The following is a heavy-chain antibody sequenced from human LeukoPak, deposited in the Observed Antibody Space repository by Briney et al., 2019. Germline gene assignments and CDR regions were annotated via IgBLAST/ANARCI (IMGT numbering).Heavy chain of an antibody. CDR2: MNPNSGNT. CDR3: AIGRLAAAGTGFDY. J-gene: IGHJ4*02. Sequence: VASVKVSCKASGYTFTSYDINWVRQATGQGLEWMGWMNPNSGNTGYAQKFQGRVTMTRNTSISTAYMELSSLRSEDTAVYCCAIGRLAAAGTGFDYWGQGTLVTVSS. V-gene: IGHV1-8*01. CDR1: GYTFTSYD. D-gene: IGHD6-13*01.